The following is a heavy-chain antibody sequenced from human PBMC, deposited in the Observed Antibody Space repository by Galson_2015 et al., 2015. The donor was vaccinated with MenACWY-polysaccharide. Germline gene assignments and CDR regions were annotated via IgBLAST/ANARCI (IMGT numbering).Heavy chain of an antibody. V-gene: IGHV3-74*01. CDR2: IKSDGSST. Sequence: SLRLSCAASGFTFRSSWMHWVRQAPGKGLVWTSRIKSDGSSTTYANSVKGRFTISRDTAKNTLYLQMNSLRAEDTAVYFCARDRRGTYDIPDNWFDPWGQGTLVTVSS. J-gene: IGHJ5*02. D-gene: IGHD3-16*01. CDR3: ARDRRGTYDIPDNWFDP. CDR1: GFTFRSSW.